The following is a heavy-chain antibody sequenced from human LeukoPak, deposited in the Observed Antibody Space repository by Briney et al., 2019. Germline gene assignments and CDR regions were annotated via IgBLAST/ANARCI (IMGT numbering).Heavy chain of an antibody. CDR3: ARKAGSDYDY. CDR1: GGSFSGYF. V-gene: IGHV4-34*01. CDR2: INHSGST. Sequence: SETLSLTCAVYGGSFSGYFWSWIRQPPGKGLEWIGEINHSGSTNYNPSLKSRVTISGDTSKNQFSLKLSSVTAADTAVYYCARKAGSDYDYWGQGTLVTVSS. D-gene: IGHD4-17*01. J-gene: IGHJ4*02.